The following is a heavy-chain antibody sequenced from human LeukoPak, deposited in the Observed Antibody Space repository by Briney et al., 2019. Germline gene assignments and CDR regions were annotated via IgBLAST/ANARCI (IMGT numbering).Heavy chain of an antibody. CDR3: TRPQHGDLYAFDI. V-gene: IGHV3-74*01. Sequence: AGGSLRLSCAASGFTFSSYWMHWVRQAPGKGLVWVSRINSDGSSTTYADSVKGRFTISRDNAKNTVYLQMNSLRAEDTAVYYCTRPQHGDLYAFDIWGQGTMVTVSS. D-gene: IGHD4-17*01. CDR1: GFTFSSYW. CDR2: INSDGSST. J-gene: IGHJ3*02.